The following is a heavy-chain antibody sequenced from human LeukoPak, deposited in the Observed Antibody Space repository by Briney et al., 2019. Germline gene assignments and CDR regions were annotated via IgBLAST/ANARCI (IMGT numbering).Heavy chain of an antibody. V-gene: IGHV5-51*01. CDR2: IYPGDSDT. J-gene: IGHJ4*02. CDR3: AIRDGYNWYFDY. CDR1: GSIFTCYW. Sequence: GASLQISCEGSGSIFTCYWIGWVRPLPGKVLEWMGIIYPGDSDTKYSPSFQGQVTISADKSISTAYLQLSSLKASDTAMYYCAIRDGYNWYFDYWGQGTLVTVSS. D-gene: IGHD5-24*01.